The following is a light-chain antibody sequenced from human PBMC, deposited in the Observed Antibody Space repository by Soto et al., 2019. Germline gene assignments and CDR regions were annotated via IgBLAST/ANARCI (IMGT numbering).Light chain of an antibody. CDR2: AAS. CDR3: QNYVNLPLT. Sequence: DIQMTQSPSSLSASLGDRVTITCRASEGISNYLAWYQQRPGKVPDLLIYAASTLRSGVPSRFSGSGSGTEFTLSISSLQTEDVATYFCQNYVNLPLTFGGGTKVEIK. V-gene: IGKV1-27*01. J-gene: IGKJ4*01. CDR1: EGISNY.